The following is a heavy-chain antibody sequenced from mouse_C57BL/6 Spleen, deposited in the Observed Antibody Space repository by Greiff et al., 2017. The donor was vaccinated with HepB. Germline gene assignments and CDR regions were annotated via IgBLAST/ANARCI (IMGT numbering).Heavy chain of an antibody. J-gene: IGHJ4*01. CDR2: SRNKANDYTT. D-gene: IGHD1-1*02. CDR3: ARDARWSGAMDY. CDR1: GFTFSDFY. V-gene: IGHV7-1*01. Sequence: EVKLVESGGGLVQSGRSLRLSCATSGFTFSDFYMEWVRQAPGKGLEWIAASRNKANDYTTEYSASVKGRFIVSRDTSQSILYLQMNALRAEDTAIYYCARDARWSGAMDYWGQGTSVTVSS.